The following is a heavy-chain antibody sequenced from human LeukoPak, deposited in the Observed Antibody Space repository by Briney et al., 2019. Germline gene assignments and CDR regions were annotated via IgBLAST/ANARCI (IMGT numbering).Heavy chain of an antibody. Sequence: PGGSLRLSCAASGFSFRSYWMHWVRQPPGKGLLWVSRINSDGSGTTYADSVKGRFTISRDNAKNSLYLQMNSLRDEDTAVYYCARDYGNHGEYFDYWGQGTLVTVSS. V-gene: IGHV3-74*01. D-gene: IGHD4-11*01. CDR3: ARDYGNHGEYFDY. J-gene: IGHJ4*02. CDR1: GFSFRSYW. CDR2: INSDGSGT.